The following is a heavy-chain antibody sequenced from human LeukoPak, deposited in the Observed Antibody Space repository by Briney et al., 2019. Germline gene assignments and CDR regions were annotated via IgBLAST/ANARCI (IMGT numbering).Heavy chain of an antibody. CDR1: GFTFSSYW. Sequence: QTGGSLRLSCAASGFTFSSYWMSWVRQAPGKGLEWVSSISASGISTYYADPTKGQFTISRDNSKNTLYLQMSSLGVEDTAVYYCAKDPLWGSYRYAIESWGQGTLVTVSS. CDR3: AKDPLWGSYRYAIES. D-gene: IGHD3-16*02. CDR2: ISASGIST. V-gene: IGHV3-23*01. J-gene: IGHJ4*02.